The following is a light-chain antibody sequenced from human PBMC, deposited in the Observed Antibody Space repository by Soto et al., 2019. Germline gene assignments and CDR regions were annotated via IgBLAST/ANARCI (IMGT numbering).Light chain of an antibody. J-gene: IGLJ1*01. CDR3: SSYTTSAPYV. Sequence: QSALTQSASVSGSPGQSITISCTGTSSDVGAYNFVSWYQHHPGRAPKLIIYEVTIRPSGVSNRFSGSKSGNTASLTISGLQAEDEADYYCSSYTTSAPYVFGSGTKLTVL. CDR1: SSDVGAYNF. CDR2: EVT. V-gene: IGLV2-14*01.